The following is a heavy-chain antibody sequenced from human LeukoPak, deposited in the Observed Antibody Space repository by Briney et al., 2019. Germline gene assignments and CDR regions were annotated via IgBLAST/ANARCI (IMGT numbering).Heavy chain of an antibody. J-gene: IGHJ4*02. CDR1: GGSISPYY. CDR3: ARLRAYKTTHQYFFDY. CDR2: IYHTGIT. V-gene: IGHV4-59*08. Sequence: SETLSLTCTVSGGSISPYYWAWFRQPPGKGLEYIGDIYHTGITSYSPSLQSRLTISLDTSKGQFSLRLTSVTAADAAIYYCARLRAYKTTHQYFFDYWGQGTLVTVSS. D-gene: IGHD3-16*01.